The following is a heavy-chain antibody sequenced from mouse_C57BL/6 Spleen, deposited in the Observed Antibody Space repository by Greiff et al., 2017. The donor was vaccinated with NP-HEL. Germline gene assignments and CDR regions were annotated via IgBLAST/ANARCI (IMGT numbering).Heavy chain of an antibody. CDR2: IDPSDSYT. D-gene: IGHD1-1*01. CDR1: GYTFTSYW. J-gene: IGHJ1*03. CDR3: ARSHYGSSYDV. V-gene: IGHV1-69*01. Sequence: VQLQQPGAELVMPGASVKLSCKASGYTFTSYWMHWVKQRPGQGLEWIGEIDPSDSYTNYNQKFKGKSTLTVDKSSSTAYMQLSSLTSEDSAVYYCARSHYGSSYDVWGTGTTVTVSS.